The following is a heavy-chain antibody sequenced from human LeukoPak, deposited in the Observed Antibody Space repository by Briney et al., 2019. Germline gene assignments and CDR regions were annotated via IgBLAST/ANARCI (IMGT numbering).Heavy chain of an antibody. J-gene: IGHJ4*02. CDR3: ARLESSGYYYNHPFDY. CDR2: INPGDSDT. V-gene: IGHV5-51*01. CDR1: GYSFTSYW. D-gene: IGHD3-22*01. Sequence: GESLKISCKGSGYSFTSYWIGWVRQMPGKGLEWMGIINPGDSDTRYSPSFQGQVTISADKFISTAYLQWSSLKASDTAMYYCARLESSGYYYNHPFDYWGQGTLVTVSS.